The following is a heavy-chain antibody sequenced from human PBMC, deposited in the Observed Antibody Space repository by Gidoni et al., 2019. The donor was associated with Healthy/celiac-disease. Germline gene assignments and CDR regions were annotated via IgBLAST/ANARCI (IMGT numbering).Heavy chain of an antibody. Sequence: QVQLQQWGAGLLKPSETLSLTCAVYGGSFSGYYWSWIRPPPGKWLEWIGEINHSGSTNYNPYLKSRVTISVDTSKNQFSLKLSSVTAAETAVYYCARAPPAQQLVRFGYFQHWGQGTLVTVSS. CDR3: ARAPPAQQLVRFGYFQH. CDR1: GGSFSGYY. CDR2: INHSGST. D-gene: IGHD6-13*01. J-gene: IGHJ1*01. V-gene: IGHV4-34*01.